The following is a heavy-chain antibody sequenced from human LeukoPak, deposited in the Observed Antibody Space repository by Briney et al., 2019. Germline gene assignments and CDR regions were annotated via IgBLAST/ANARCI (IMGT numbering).Heavy chain of an antibody. Sequence: PSETLSLTGSVSGGSISKSYWSWIRQPPGKGLEWIGYIYYSGSTNYNPSLKSRVTMSVDTSKNQFSLRLTSLTAADTALYYCARDGPGVLGTVEIWGQGTMVTVSS. D-gene: IGHD6-6*01. CDR1: GGSISKSY. CDR2: IYYSGST. J-gene: IGHJ3*02. V-gene: IGHV4-59*01. CDR3: ARDGPGVLGTVEI.